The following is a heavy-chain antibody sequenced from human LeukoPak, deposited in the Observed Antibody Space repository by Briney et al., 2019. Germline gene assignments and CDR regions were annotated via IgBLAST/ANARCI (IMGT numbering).Heavy chain of an antibody. V-gene: IGHV3-23*01. Sequence: GGSLRLSCAASGFAFSSYAMSWVRLAPGKGLKWVSSISGGDGSTYYADSVKGRFTISRDNSKNTLYLQMNSLRAEDTAVYYCARAESSPYYYDSSGYYTFFRYWGQGTLVTVSS. CDR2: ISGGDGST. D-gene: IGHD3-22*01. CDR3: ARAESSPYYYDSSGYYTFFRY. CDR1: GFAFSSYA. J-gene: IGHJ4*02.